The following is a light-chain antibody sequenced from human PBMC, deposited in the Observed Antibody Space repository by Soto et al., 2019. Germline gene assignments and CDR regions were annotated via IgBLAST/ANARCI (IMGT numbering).Light chain of an antibody. J-gene: IGKJ4*01. CDR2: VAS. Sequence: EIVLTQSPGTLSLSPGERATLSCRASQSVSSIYLAWYQQKPGQAPRLLIYVASSRATGIPDRFSGSGSGSDFTRSFSSLESDELGVYYCLEYGSSSLTFGGGTKV. CDR1: QSVSSIY. CDR3: LEYGSSSLT. V-gene: IGKV3-20*01.